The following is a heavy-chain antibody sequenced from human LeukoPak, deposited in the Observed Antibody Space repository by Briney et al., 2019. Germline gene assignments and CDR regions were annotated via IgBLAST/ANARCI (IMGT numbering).Heavy chain of an antibody. V-gene: IGHV1-69*05. Sequence: GASVKVSCKASGGTFSSYAISWVRQAPGQGLEWMGGIIPIFGTANYAQKFQGRVTITTDESTSTAYMELSSLRSEDTAVYYCAIEYSSSSGGIGFYMDVWGKGTTVTVSS. CDR2: IIPIFGTA. J-gene: IGHJ6*03. CDR1: GGTFSSYA. D-gene: IGHD6-6*01. CDR3: AIEYSSSSGGIGFYMDV.